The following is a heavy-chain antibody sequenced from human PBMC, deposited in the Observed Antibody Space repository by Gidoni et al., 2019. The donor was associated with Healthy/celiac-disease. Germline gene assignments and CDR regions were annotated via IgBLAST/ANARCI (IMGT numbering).Heavy chain of an antibody. J-gene: IGHJ4*02. CDR2: MSGSGGST. CDR1: GFLFSSYA. CDR3: AKNRDIAAAIFDY. D-gene: IGHD6-13*01. V-gene: IGHV3-23*01. Sequence: EVLLLDAGGGLVQPGGSLILSCAASGFLFSSYAMSWVRPAPGKGLEWVSAMSGSGGSTYYADAVKGRFTISRDNSKNTLYLQMNSLRAEDTAVYYCAKNRDIAAAIFDYWGQGTLVTVSS.